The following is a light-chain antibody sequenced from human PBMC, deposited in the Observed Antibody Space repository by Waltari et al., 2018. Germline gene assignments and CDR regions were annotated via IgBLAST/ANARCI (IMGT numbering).Light chain of an antibody. CDR2: SAS. CDR1: QGISSH. Sequence: CRGSQGISSHLAWFQQRPGKAPKLLIYSASTLQSAVPSRFSGSGSGTDFTLTISSLQPEDVATYYCQHLNSYPLTFGGGTKVEI. CDR3: QHLNSYPLT. V-gene: IGKV1-9*01. J-gene: IGKJ4*01.